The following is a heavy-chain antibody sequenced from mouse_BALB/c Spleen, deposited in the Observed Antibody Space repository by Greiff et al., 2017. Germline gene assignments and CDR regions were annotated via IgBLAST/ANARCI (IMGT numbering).Heavy chain of an antibody. CDR3: ARITTATFMDY. CDR2: INPYNDGT. V-gene: IGHV1-14*01. D-gene: IGHD1-2*01. CDR1: GYTFTSYV. J-gene: IGHJ4*01. Sequence: EVQLQQSGPELVKPGASVKMSCKASGYTFTSYVMHWVKQKPGQGLEWIGYINPYNDGTKYNEKFKGKATLTSYKSSSTAYMELSSLTSEDSAVYYCARITTATFMDYWGQGTSVTVSS.